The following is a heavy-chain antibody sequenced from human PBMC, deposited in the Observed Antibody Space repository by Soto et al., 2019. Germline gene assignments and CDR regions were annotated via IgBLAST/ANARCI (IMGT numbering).Heavy chain of an antibody. Sequence: SVKVSCKASGFTFITSTVQWVRQARGQPLEWLGWIVVGSGNTIYAQNFQERVTFTRDESTSTAYMELSSLRFEDTGVYYCPAGDYHDTSGYSSDYWGQGTLVTVSS. CDR2: IVVGSGNT. V-gene: IGHV1-58*01. CDR3: PAGDYHDTSGYSSDY. D-gene: IGHD3-3*01. J-gene: IGHJ4*02. CDR1: GFTFITST.